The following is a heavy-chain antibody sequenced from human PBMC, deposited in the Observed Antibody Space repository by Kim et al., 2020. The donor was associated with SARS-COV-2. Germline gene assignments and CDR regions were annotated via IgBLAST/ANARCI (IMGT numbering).Heavy chain of an antibody. J-gene: IGHJ4*02. CDR1: GDSISSSSSY. Sequence: SETLSLTCTVSGDSISSSSSYWGWIRQPPGKGLEWIESISDSGSTFNNPSLKRRVTISVVRSKNQFSLKLSSVTAADTAVYYCARHVPNSSGRFDYWGQGTLVTVSS. CDR2: ISDSGST. V-gene: IGHV4-39*01. D-gene: IGHD6-19*01. CDR3: ARHVPNSSGRFDY.